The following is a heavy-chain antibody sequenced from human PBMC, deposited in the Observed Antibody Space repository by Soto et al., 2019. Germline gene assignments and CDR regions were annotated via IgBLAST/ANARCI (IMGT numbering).Heavy chain of an antibody. CDR3: TSQYHIYSGYGDY. V-gene: IGHV3-49*04. CDR1: GFTFGDYA. D-gene: IGHD5-12*01. Sequence: GGSLRLSCTASGFTFGDYAMSWVRQAPGKGLEWVGFIRSKAYGGTTEYAASVKGRFTISRDDSKSIAYLQMNSLKTEDTAVYYCTSQYHIYSGYGDYWGQGTLVTVSS. J-gene: IGHJ4*02. CDR2: IRSKAYGGTT.